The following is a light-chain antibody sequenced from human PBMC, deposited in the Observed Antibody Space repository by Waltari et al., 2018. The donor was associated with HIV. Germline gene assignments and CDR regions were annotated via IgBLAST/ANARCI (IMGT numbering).Light chain of an antibody. Sequence: QSVLPHPTSVSGAPGPRVTLSCTGNKSNTGPGYDVPWYQHLPRTAPKFVMYLHTIRPAGIPDRFSGSKSDTAASLSITGLQAEDEADYYCQSYDSSLSASVFGGGTKLTVL. V-gene: IGLV1-40*01. CDR2: LHT. J-gene: IGLJ2*01. CDR3: QSYDSSLSASV. CDR1: KSNTGPGYD.